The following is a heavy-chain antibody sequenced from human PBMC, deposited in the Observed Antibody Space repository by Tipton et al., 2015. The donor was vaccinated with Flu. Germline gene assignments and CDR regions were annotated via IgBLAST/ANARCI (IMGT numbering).Heavy chain of an antibody. J-gene: IGHJ6*02. CDR2: INHGGST. Sequence: TLSLTCAVYGGSFSGYYWSWIRQPPGKGLEWIGEINHGGSTNYNPSLKSRVTISVDTSKNQFSLKLSSVTAADTAVYYCARASVVVAAKWYYYYGMDVWGQGTTVTVSS. CDR1: GGSFSGYY. CDR3: ARASVVVAAKWYYYYGMDV. V-gene: IGHV4-34*01. D-gene: IGHD2-15*01.